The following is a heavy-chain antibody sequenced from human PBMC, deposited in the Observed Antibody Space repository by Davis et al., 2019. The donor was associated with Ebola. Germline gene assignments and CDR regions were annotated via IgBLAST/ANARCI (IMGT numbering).Heavy chain of an antibody. Sequence: GESLKTPCAASGFTFSSYSMTWVRPAPGKGLEWVPSISSNSNYIFYADSVKGRFTISRDNAKNSLYLQMNSLRAEDAAVYYCARDRDVDTALFTGPYYFDYWGQGTLVTVSS. CDR1: GFTFSSYS. CDR2: ISSNSNYI. J-gene: IGHJ4*02. V-gene: IGHV3-21*01. CDR3: ARDRDVDTALFTGPYYFDY. D-gene: IGHD5-18*01.